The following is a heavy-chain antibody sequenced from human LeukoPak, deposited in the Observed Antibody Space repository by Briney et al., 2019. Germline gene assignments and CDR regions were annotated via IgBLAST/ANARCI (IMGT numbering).Heavy chain of an antibody. D-gene: IGHD3-10*01. CDR2: IYYSGST. J-gene: IGHJ4*02. CDR1: GGSISSYY. V-gene: IGHV4-59*01. CDR3: ARGMYYGSGRYLDY. Sequence: SETLSLTCTVSGGSISSYYWSWIRQPPGKGLEWIGYIYYSGSTNYNPSLKSRVTISVDTSKNQFSLKLSSVTAADTAVYYCARGMYYGSGRYLDYWGQGTLVTVSS.